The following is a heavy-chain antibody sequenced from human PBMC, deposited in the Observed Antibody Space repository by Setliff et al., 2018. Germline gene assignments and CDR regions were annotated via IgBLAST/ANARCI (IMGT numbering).Heavy chain of an antibody. CDR1: GFTFDRYA. J-gene: IGHJ4*02. Sequence: PGGSLRLSCAASGFTFDRYAMSWVRQAPGKGLEWVAVIWYDGSNKYYADSVKGRFTISRDNSKNTLYLQMNSLRAEDTAVYYCARDPIMDDILTGYYKPYYFDYWGQGTLVTVSS. V-gene: IGHV3-33*08. CDR3: ARDPIMDDILTGYYKPYYFDY. D-gene: IGHD3-9*01. CDR2: IWYDGSNK.